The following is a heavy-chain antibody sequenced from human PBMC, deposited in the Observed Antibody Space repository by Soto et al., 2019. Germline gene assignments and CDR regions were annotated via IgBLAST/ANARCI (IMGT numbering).Heavy chain of an antibody. J-gene: IGHJ5*02. CDR2: IIPIFGTA. V-gene: IGHV1-69*06. CDR1: GGTFSSYA. Sequence: QVQLVQSGAEVKKPGSSVKVSCTASGGTFSSYAISWVRQAPGQGLEWMGGIIPIFGTANYAQKFQGRVTITADKSTSTAYMELSSLRSEDTAVYYCARLVRDGYNPRGWFDPWGQGTLVTVSS. CDR3: ARLVRDGYNPRGWFDP. D-gene: IGHD5-12*01.